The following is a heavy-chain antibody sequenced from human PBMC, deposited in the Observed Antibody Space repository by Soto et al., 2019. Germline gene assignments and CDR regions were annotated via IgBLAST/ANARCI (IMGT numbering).Heavy chain of an antibody. J-gene: IGHJ4*02. CDR1: GFTFSSYA. Sequence: EVQLLESGGGLVQPGGSLRLSCAASGFTFSSYAMSWVRQAPGKGLEWVSAISGSGGSTYYADSVKGRFTISRDNSKNTLYLQMNSLRAEDTAVYYCANGYSSGWWLLDYWGQGTLVTVSS. CDR3: ANGYSSGWWLLDY. V-gene: IGHV3-23*01. CDR2: ISGSGGST. D-gene: IGHD6-19*01.